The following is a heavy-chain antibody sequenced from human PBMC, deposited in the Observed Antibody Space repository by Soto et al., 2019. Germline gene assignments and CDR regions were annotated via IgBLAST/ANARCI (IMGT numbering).Heavy chain of an antibody. CDR1: GFTFSSYW. CDR3: ARIYSGYDSPFFDY. CDR2: IKQDGSEK. Sequence: PGGSLRLSCAASGFTFSSYWMSWVRQAPGKGLEWVANIKQDGSEKYYVDSVKGRFTISRDNAKNSLYLQMNSLRAEDTAVYYCARIYSGYDSPFFDYWGQGTLVTVSS. V-gene: IGHV3-7*01. D-gene: IGHD5-12*01. J-gene: IGHJ4*02.